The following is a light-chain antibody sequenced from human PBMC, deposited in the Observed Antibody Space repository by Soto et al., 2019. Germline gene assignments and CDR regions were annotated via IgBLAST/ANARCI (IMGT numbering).Light chain of an antibody. Sequence: DIQMTQSPSTLSASVGDRVTITCRASQSISPWLAWYQQKPGKAPNLLIYKASTLESGVPSRFSGSGSGTEFTLTISSLQPDDFATYYCQQYNSFSSWTFDQGTKVEIK. CDR2: KAS. CDR3: QQYNSFSSWT. CDR1: QSISPW. V-gene: IGKV1-5*03. J-gene: IGKJ1*01.